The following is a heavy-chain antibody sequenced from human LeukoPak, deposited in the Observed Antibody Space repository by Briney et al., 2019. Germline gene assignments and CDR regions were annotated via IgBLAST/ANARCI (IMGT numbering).Heavy chain of an antibody. CDR1: GGSISSYY. D-gene: IGHD3-10*01. Sequence: SETLSLTCTVSGGSISSYYWSWIRQPPGKGLEWIGYIYYSGSTNYNPSLKSRVTISVDTSKNQFSLKLNSVTAADTAVYYCARPSSGSYSYAFDIWGQGTLVTVSS. CDR2: IYYSGST. V-gene: IGHV4-59*08. CDR3: ARPSSGSYSYAFDI. J-gene: IGHJ3*02.